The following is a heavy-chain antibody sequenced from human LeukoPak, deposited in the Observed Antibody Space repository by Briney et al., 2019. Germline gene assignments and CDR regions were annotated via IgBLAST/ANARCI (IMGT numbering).Heavy chain of an antibody. CDR2: ITGSGGNR. J-gene: IGHJ4*02. CDR3: AKDGYDILTGYYDYFDY. Sequence: GGSLRLSCAASGFTFSSHGMNWVRQAPGKGLEWVSGITGSGGNRYYADSVKGRFTISRDNSKNTLYLQMNSLRAEDTAVYYCAKDGYDILTGYYDYFDYWGQGTLVTVSS. D-gene: IGHD3-9*01. V-gene: IGHV3-23*01. CDR1: GFTFSSHG.